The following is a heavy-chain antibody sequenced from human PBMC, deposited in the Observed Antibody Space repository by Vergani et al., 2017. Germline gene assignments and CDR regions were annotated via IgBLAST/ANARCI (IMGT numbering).Heavy chain of an antibody. D-gene: IGHD6-13*01. CDR2: ICHTEDT. Sequence: QVQLQESGPGLVKPPGTLSLTCAVSGDSISSNNCWTWVRQPPGKGLEWIGEICHTEDTKYSPSLKSRVTVSVDESRNLFSLRLNSVTAADTAIYYCARDERRPWSNSWARFEYWGLGIPVTVSS. CDR3: ARDERRPWSNSWARFEY. J-gene: IGHJ4*02. CDR1: GDSISSNNC. V-gene: IGHV4-4*03.